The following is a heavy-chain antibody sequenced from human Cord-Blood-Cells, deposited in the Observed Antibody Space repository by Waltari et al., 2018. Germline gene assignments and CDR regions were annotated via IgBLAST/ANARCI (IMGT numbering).Heavy chain of an antibody. CDR3: ARGRPKSRLGGRPFDD. CDR2: MNPHSGGT. CDR1: GYTFTGYY. V-gene: IGHV1-2*02. J-gene: IGHJ4*02. Sequence: QVQLVQSGAEVKKHGASVKVSCKASGYTFTGYYMPWVRQAPGQGLEWMGWMNPHSGGTNYGQKLQGRVTVTRDTAISTAYVELSRLGSDGRAVYYCARGRPKSRLGGRPFDDWGQGARVSVSS. D-gene: IGHD7-27*01.